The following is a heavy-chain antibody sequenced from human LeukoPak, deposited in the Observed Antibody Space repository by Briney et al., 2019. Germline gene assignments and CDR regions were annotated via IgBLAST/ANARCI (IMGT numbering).Heavy chain of an antibody. CDR2: INPNSGGT. CDR1: GYTYTGYY. D-gene: IGHD6-13*01. J-gene: IGHJ4*02. Sequence: ASVKVSCKASGYTYTGYYMHWVRQAPGQGLEWMGWINPNSGGTNYAQKFQGWVTMTRDTSISTAYMELSRLRSDDTAVYYCARGRGLYSSSWYPLDYWGQGTLVTVSS. V-gene: IGHV1-2*04. CDR3: ARGRGLYSSSWYPLDY.